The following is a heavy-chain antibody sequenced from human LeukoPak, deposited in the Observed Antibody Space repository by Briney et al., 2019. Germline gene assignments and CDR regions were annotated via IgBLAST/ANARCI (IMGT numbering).Heavy chain of an antibody. Sequence: ASVKVSCKASGGTFSSYAISWVRQAPGQGLERMGGIIPIFGTANYAQKFQGRVTITADESTSTAYMELGSLRSEDTAVYYCAREYYDSSGYIDYWGQGTLVTVSS. CDR2: IIPIFGTA. CDR1: GGTFSSYA. J-gene: IGHJ4*02. V-gene: IGHV1-69*13. D-gene: IGHD3-22*01. CDR3: AREYYDSSGYIDY.